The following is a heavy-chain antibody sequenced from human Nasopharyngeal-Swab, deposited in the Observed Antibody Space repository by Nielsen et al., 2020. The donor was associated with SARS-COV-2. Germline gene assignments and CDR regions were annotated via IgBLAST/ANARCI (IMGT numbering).Heavy chain of an antibody. V-gene: IGHV3-11*06. CDR2: ISSSSSYT. D-gene: IGHD1-26*01. CDR1: GFTFSDYY. J-gene: IGHJ3*02. CDR3: VKDLPRSYSFEI. Sequence: GGSRRLSCAASGFTFSDYYMSWIRQAPGKGLEWVAYISSSSSYTNYADSGAGRLTISRDIPRNTLYLQMSSLRTEDTALYYCVKDLPRSYSFEIWGQGIMVTVSS.